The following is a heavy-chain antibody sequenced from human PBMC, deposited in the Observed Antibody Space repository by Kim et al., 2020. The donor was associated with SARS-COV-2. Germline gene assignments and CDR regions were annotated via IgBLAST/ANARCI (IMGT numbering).Heavy chain of an antibody. D-gene: IGHD1-1*01. Sequence: SQTLSLTCAISGDSVSSNSATWNWIRQSPSRSLEWLGRTFYRSKWSTDYALSVRSRITINSDASKNQFSLQLNSVTPEDTAVYYCARRSSLSGSFDSWGQGTLVTFSS. V-gene: IGHV6-1*01. CDR1: GDSVSSNSAT. CDR3: ARRSSLSGSFDS. CDR2: TFYRSKWST. J-gene: IGHJ4*02.